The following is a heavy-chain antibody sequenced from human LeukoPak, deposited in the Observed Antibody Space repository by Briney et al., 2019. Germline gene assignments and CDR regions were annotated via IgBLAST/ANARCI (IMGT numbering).Heavy chain of an antibody. D-gene: IGHD3-9*01. CDR3: ARASRAGTYYDILTGYHMPMHYYYYYGMDV. CDR1: GFTFSSYA. J-gene: IGHJ6*02. Sequence: PGGSLRLSCAASGFTFSSYAMHWVRQAPGKGLEWVAVISYDGSNKYYADSVKGRFTISRDNSKNTLYLQMNSLRAEDTAVYYCARASRAGTYYDILTGYHMPMHYYYYYGMDVWGQGTTVTVSS. V-gene: IGHV3-30-3*01. CDR2: ISYDGSNK.